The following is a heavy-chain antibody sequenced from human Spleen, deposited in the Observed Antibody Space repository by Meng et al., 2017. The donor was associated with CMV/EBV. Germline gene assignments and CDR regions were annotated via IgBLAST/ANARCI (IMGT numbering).Heavy chain of an antibody. CDR3: ARGGPDFWSGYADY. V-gene: IGHV4-34*01. CDR2: INHSGNT. Sequence: AVHGGAVRNYYWGCIRQPPGKGLEWIWEINHSGNTTYNPSLRSRVTMSVDTSKNEVSLQLKSVTATDTAVYYCARGGPDFWSGYADYWGQGILVTVSS. J-gene: IGHJ4*02. CDR1: GGAVRNYY. D-gene: IGHD3-3*01.